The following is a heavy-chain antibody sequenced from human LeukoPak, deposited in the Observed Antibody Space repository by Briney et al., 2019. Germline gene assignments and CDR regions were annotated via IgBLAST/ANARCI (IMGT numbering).Heavy chain of an antibody. D-gene: IGHD3-16*01. Sequence: GGSLRLSCAASGFTVSSNYMNWVRQTPGKGLEWVSVIYSGGSTYYADSVKGRFTISRDNSKNTLYLQMNSLRAEDTAVYYCARARLMRAHAYYFDYWGQGTLVTVSS. J-gene: IGHJ4*02. CDR3: ARARLMRAHAYYFDY. V-gene: IGHV3-66*02. CDR2: IYSGGST. CDR1: GFTVSSNY.